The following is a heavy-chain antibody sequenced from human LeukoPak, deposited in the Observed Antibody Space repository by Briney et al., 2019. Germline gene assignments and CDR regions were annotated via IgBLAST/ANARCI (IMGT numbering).Heavy chain of an antibody. D-gene: IGHD1-7*01. CDR1: GYTFTGYY. CDR2: INPNSGGT. V-gene: IGHV1-2*02. CDR3: GKDVGVELAPNGFNP. J-gene: IGHJ5*02. Sequence: GASVKVSCKASGYTFTGYYMHWVRQAPGQGLEWMGWINPNSGGTNYAQKFQGRVTMTRDTSISTAYMELSRLRSDDTAVYYCGKDVGVELAPNGFNPWGRGTLVT.